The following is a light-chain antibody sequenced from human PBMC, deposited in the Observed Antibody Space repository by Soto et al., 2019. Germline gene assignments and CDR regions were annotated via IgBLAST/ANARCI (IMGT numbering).Light chain of an antibody. CDR3: QQRET. CDR1: QAIHSY. V-gene: IGKV1-39*01. Sequence: DIQITQSPSFLSASVGDRVTITCRASQAIHSYLNWYQQKPGKAPNLLIFATSTLQSGVPSRFSGSGSGTDFTLTISSLQPEDFATYYCQQRETFGPGTKVDIK. CDR2: ATS. J-gene: IGKJ3*01.